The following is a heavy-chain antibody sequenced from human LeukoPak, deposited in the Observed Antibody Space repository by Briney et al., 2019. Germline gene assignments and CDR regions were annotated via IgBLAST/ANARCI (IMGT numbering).Heavy chain of an antibody. CDR3: AVIAVVVTATTRDDY. CDR1: GYTFTSYG. J-gene: IGHJ4*02. CDR2: ISAYNGNT. D-gene: IGHD2-21*02. V-gene: IGHV1-18*01. Sequence: ASVKVSCKASGYTFTSYGISWVRQAPGQGLEWMGWISAYNGNTNYAQKLQGRVTMTTDTPTSTAYMELRSLRSDDTAVYYCAVIAVVVTATTRDDYWGQGTLVTVSS.